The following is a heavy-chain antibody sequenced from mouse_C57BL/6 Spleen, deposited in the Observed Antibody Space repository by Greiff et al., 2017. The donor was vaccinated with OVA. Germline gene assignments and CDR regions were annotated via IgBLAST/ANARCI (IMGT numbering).Heavy chain of an antibody. Sequence: VMLVESGPGLVQPSQSLSITCTASGYSLTSYGVHWVRQSPGQGLEWLGVIWSGGSTAYNADFISRMSISKENSKGLVFCKMNSLQADDTAIYYCARTLLGVDYWGQGTSVTVSS. CDR1: GYSLTSYG. CDR2: IWSGGST. V-gene: IGHV2-2*01. J-gene: IGHJ4*01. D-gene: IGHD2-10*01. CDR3: ARTLLGVDY.